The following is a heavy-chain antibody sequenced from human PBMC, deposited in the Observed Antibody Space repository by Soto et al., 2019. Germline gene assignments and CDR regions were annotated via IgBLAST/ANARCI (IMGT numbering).Heavy chain of an antibody. Sequence: PGESLKISCKGSGYSFTSYWIGWVRQMPGKGLEWMGIIYPGDSDTRYSPSFQGQVTISADKSISTAYLQWSSLKASDTAMYYCASTAVADYYYYYGMDVWGQGTKVTVSS. CDR1: GYSFTSYW. J-gene: IGHJ6*02. CDR2: IYPGDSDT. D-gene: IGHD6-19*01. CDR3: ASTAVADYYYYYGMDV. V-gene: IGHV5-51*03.